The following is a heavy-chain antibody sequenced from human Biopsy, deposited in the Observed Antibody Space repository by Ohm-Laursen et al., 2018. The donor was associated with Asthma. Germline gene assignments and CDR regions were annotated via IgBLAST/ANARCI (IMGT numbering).Heavy chain of an antibody. V-gene: IGHV3-9*01. J-gene: IGHJ4*02. D-gene: IGHD1-26*01. CDR1: GFTFDDYA. Sequence: SLRLSCAASGFTFDDYAMHWVRHAPGKGLEWVSGISWNSGSIGYADSVKGRFTISRDNAKNSLYLQMNSLRAEDTALYYCAKGEWELLEANFDYWGQGILVTVSS. CDR2: ISWNSGSI. CDR3: AKGEWELLEANFDY.